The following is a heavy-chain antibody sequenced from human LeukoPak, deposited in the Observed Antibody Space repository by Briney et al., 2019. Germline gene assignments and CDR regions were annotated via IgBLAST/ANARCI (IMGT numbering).Heavy chain of an antibody. J-gene: IGHJ4*02. CDR3: ARGTTMVRGDSEFDY. D-gene: IGHD3-10*01. Sequence: SVKVSCKASGGTFSSYAISWVRQAPGQGLEWMGGIIPIFGTANYAQKFQGRVTITTDESTSTAYMELSSLRSEDTAVYYCARGTTMVRGDSEFDYWGQGTLVTVSS. V-gene: IGHV1-69*05. CDR2: IIPIFGTA. CDR1: GGTFSSYA.